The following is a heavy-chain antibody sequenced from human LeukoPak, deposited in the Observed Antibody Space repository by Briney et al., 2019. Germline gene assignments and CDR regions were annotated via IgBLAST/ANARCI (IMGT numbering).Heavy chain of an antibody. D-gene: IGHD1-1*01. V-gene: IGHV4-34*01. Sequence: SETLSLTCAVSGVSFTGYYWSWVRQPPGKGPEWIGEISHSGRTAYNPSLKSRVAISLDTSKNQFSLKLSFVSAADTAVYYCTRTSPGIPLDFWGQGTLVTVSS. CDR1: GVSFTGYY. CDR3: TRTSPGIPLDF. J-gene: IGHJ4*02. CDR2: ISHSGRT.